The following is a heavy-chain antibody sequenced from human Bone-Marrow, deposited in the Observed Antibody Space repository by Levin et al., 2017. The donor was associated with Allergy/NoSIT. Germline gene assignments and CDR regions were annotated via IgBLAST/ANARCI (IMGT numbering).Heavy chain of an antibody. CDR2: INSDGSNP. CDR1: GFTLSTYW. J-gene: IGHJ6*02. CDR3: ARCTYGSRTRDV. V-gene: IGHV3-74*01. Sequence: GGSLRLSCAASGFTLSTYWMHWVRQAPGKGLVWVSRINSDGSNPSYADSVKGRFTISRDNAKNTLYLQMNSLRAEDTAVYYCARCTYGSRTRDVWGQGTTVTVSS. D-gene: IGHD3-10*01.